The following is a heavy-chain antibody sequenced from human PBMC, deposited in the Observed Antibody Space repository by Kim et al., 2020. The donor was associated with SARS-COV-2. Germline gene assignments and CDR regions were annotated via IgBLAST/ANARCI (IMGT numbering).Heavy chain of an antibody. D-gene: IGHD2-2*01. J-gene: IGHJ6*04. V-gene: IGHV3-21*01. CDR1: GFTFSSYS. CDR2: ISSSSSYI. CDR3: ARDRRYCSSTSCYPRSGNGMDV. Sequence: GGSLRLSCAASGFTFSSYSMNWVRQAPGKGLEWVSSISSSSSYIYYADSVKGRFTISRDNAKNSLYLQMNSLRAEDTAVYYCARDRRYCSSTSCYPRSGNGMDVWCKGTTVTVSS.